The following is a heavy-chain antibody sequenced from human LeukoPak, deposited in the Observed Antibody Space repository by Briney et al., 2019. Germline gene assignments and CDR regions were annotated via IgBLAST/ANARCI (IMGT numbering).Heavy chain of an antibody. J-gene: IGHJ4*02. Sequence: SGGSLVLSCAAAGFPFSSYDMHWGRQATGKGLEGGSATVTAGDTYYPGSVKGRFTISRENAKNSLYLQMNSLRAGDTAVYYCARASTVDSSLDYWGQGTLVTVSS. CDR2: TVTAGDT. V-gene: IGHV3-13*01. CDR1: GFPFSSYD. CDR3: ARASTVDSSLDY. D-gene: IGHD2-21*01.